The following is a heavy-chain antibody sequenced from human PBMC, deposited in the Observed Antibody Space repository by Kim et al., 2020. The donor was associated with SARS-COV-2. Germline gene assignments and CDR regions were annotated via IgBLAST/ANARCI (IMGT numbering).Heavy chain of an antibody. J-gene: IGHJ4*02. CDR2: IYYSGST. CDR3: ARAYFGTTYYDFWSGYYTAEGTYGYFDY. D-gene: IGHD3-3*01. V-gene: IGHV4-59*01. Sequence: SETLSLTCTVSGGSISSYYWSWIRQPPGKGLEWIGYIYYSGSTNYNPSLKSRVTISVDTSKNQFSLKLSSVTAADTAVYYCARAYFGTTYYDFWSGYYTAEGTYGYFDYWGQGTLVTVSS. CDR1: GGSISSYY.